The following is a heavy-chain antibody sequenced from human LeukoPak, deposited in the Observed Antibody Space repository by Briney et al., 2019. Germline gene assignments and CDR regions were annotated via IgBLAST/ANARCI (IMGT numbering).Heavy chain of an antibody. Sequence: ASVKVSCKASGGTFSSYAISWVRQAPGQGLEWMGWINPTSGATKNARKFQGRVTMTRDTSISTAYMEMSSLTSDDTAVYYCARSSKAYGGYYIYWGQGTQVTVSS. CDR3: ARSSKAYGGYYIY. V-gene: IGHV1-2*02. D-gene: IGHD3-22*01. J-gene: IGHJ4*02. CDR2: INPTSGAT. CDR1: GGTFSSYA.